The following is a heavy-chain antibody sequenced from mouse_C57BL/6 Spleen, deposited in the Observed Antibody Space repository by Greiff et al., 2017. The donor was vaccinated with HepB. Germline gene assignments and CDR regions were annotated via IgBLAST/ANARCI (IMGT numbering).Heavy chain of an antibody. V-gene: IGHV1-53*01. CDR1: GYTFTSYW. CDR2: INPSNGGT. J-gene: IGHJ4*01. Sequence: QVQLQQPGPELVKPGASVKLSCKASGYTFTSYWMHWVKQRPGQGLEWIGNINPSNGGTNYNEKFKSKATLTVDKSSSTAYMQLSSLTSADSAVYYCARSIHGPYAMDYWGQGTSVTVSS. CDR3: ARSIHGPYAMDY.